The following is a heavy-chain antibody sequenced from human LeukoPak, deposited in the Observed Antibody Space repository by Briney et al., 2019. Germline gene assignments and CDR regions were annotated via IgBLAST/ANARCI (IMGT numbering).Heavy chain of an antibody. J-gene: IGHJ5*02. CDR1: GYTFTGYY. CDR3: ARDRFKAGADGGWFDP. Sequence: ASVKVSCKASGYTFTGYYMHWVRQAPGQGLEWMGWINPNSGGTNYAQKFQGRVTMTRDTSISTAYMELSRLRSDDTAVYYCARDRFKAGADGGWFDPWGQGTLVTVSS. CDR2: INPNSGGT. V-gene: IGHV1-2*02. D-gene: IGHD4-23*01.